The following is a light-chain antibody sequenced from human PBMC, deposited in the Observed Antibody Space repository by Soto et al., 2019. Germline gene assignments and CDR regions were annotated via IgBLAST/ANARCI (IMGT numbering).Light chain of an antibody. CDR2: GAS. CDR1: PTVCSSY. V-gene: IGKV3-20*01. Sequence: EIVLTQSPGTLSLSPGERATLSCRASPTVCSSYLAWYQKKPGQAPRLLMYGASSRATGIPDRFSGSGSETDFTLTITRLEPEDFAVYYCQQYGSSPWTFGQGTKLEIK. CDR3: QQYGSSPWT. J-gene: IGKJ2*02.